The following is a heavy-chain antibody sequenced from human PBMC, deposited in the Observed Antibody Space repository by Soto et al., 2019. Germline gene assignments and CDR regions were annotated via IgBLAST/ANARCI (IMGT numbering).Heavy chain of an antibody. V-gene: IGHV1-3*01. CDR2: INAGNGNT. CDR3: ARGMTTVAPAAFDI. CDR1: GYTFTSYA. D-gene: IGHD4-17*01. Sequence: ASVKVSCKASGYTFTSYAMHWVRQAPGQRLEWMGWINAGNGNTKYSQKFQGRVTITRDTSASTAYMELRSLRSDDTAVYYCARGMTTVAPAAFDIWGQGTMVTVS. J-gene: IGHJ3*02.